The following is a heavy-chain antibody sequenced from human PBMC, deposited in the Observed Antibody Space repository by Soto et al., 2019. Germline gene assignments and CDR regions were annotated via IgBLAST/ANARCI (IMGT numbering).Heavy chain of an antibody. CDR2: IYYSGST. D-gene: IGHD6-19*01. V-gene: IGHV4-39*01. J-gene: IGHJ4*02. Sequence: SETLSLTCTVSGGSISSSSYYWGWIRQPPGKGLEWIGSIYYSGSTYYNPSLKSRVTISVDTSKNQFSLKLSPVTAADTAVYYCARHLYSSGWVFDYWGQGTLVTVSS. CDR1: GGSISSSSYY. CDR3: ARHLYSSGWVFDY.